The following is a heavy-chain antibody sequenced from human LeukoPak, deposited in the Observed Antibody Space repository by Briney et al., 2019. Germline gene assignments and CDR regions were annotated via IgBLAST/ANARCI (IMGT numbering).Heavy chain of an antibody. CDR3: AKEYTGTFSPFPSYFDN. CDR2: ISGSGDNT. J-gene: IGHJ4*02. V-gene: IGHV3-23*01. D-gene: IGHD1-26*01. Sequence: PGGSLRLSCAASGFTFSSYAMNWVRQAPGKGLEWISSISGSGDNTYYADSVKGRFTISRDNSKNTLYLQMNSLRAEDTAIYYCAKEYTGTFSPFPSYFDNWGQGTLVTVSS. CDR1: GFTFSSYA.